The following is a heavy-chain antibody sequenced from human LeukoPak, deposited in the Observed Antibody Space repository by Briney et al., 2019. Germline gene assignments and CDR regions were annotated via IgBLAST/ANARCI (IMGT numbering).Heavy chain of an antibody. CDR1: GGSISGYY. J-gene: IGHJ1*01. D-gene: IGHD3-10*01. Sequence: SETLSLTCTVSGGSISGYYWSWIRQPPGKGLEWIGFIYYSGSTKYNPSLKSRVTTSVDTSKNQFSLKLTSVTAADTAVYYCARYGSGSYSDDHFQHWGQGTLVTVSS. V-gene: IGHV4-59*08. CDR2: IYYSGST. CDR3: ARYGSGSYSDDHFQH.